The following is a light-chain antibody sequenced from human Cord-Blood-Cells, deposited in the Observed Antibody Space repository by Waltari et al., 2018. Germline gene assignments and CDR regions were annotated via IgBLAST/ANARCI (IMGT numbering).Light chain of an antibody. CDR1: HSVTSY. V-gene: IGKV3-11*01. Sequence: EIVLTQSPATLSLSPGERATLSCTASHSVTSYLTWYQQKPGQTPSLLIYDASHRATGKHARFSGGGSGTDFTRTISSLETEDFAVYYCQKRSNWPPAFGQGTRLEIK. CDR2: DAS. CDR3: QKRSNWPPA. J-gene: IGKJ5*01.